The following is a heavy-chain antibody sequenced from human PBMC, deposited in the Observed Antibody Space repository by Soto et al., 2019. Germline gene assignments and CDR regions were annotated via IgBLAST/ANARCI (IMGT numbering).Heavy chain of an antibody. V-gene: IGHV4-34*01. CDR1: GGAFSGYY. CDR3: ARSESFSSSWYPYFDS. D-gene: IGHD6-13*01. CDR2: INDSGST. Sequence: QVQLHQWGAGLLKASETLSLTCAVYGGAFSGYYWSWIRQPPGKGLEWIGEINDSGSTNYNPSLKSRLSLSVDTSKNQFALKLTSLTAADTAVYYLARSESFSSSWYPYFDSWGQGSLVTVSS. J-gene: IGHJ4*02.